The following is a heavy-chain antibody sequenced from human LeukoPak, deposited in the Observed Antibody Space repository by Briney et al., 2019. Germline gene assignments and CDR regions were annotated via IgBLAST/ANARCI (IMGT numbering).Heavy chain of an antibody. CDR2: IIPIFGTA. D-gene: IGHD3-10*01. Sequence: WASVKVSCKASGGTFSSYAISWVRQAPGQGLEWMGGIIPIFGTANYAQKFLGRVTITADESTSTAYMELSSLRSEDTAVYYCAREGTHVITMVRGVIATYFDYWGQGTLVTVSS. V-gene: IGHV1-69*13. CDR1: GGTFSSYA. CDR3: AREGTHVITMVRGVIATYFDY. J-gene: IGHJ4*02.